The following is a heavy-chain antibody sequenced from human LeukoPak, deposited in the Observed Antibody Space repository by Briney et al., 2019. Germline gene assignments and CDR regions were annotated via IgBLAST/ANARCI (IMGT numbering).Heavy chain of an antibody. Sequence: TETLSLTCTVSGVSISSYYWGWIRQPPGKGLEWVGYIFYSGSTNYNPSLKSRVTISVDTSKNQFSLKLSSVTAADSAVYYCARYDSGGYFSGNYDYWGQGTLVTVSS. J-gene: IGHJ4*02. CDR3: ARYDSGGYFSGNYDY. V-gene: IGHV4-59*01. D-gene: IGHD3-22*01. CDR1: GVSISSYY. CDR2: IFYSGST.